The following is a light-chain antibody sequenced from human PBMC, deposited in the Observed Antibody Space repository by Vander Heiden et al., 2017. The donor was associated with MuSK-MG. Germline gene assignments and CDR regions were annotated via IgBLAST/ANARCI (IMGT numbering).Light chain of an antibody. Sequence: QSALPQPASVSGSPGQSITISCTGTSSDVGTYNFVPWYQQHPGKAPKLLIYDVTSRPSGVSNRFSGSKSGNTASLTISGLQAEDEADYYCSSYTTRSTMFGGGTKLTVL. CDR1: SSDVGTYNF. CDR2: DVT. V-gene: IGLV2-14*03. J-gene: IGLJ3*02. CDR3: SSYTTRSTM.